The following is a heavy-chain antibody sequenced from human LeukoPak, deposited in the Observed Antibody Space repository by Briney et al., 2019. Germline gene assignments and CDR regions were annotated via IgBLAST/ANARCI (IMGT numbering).Heavy chain of an antibody. CDR2: IYYSGST. D-gene: IGHD3-3*01. J-gene: IGHJ5*02. Sequence: SETLSLTCTVSGGSISSYYWSWIRQPPGKGLEWIGYIYYSGSTNYNPSLKSRVTISVDTSKNQFSLKLSSVTAADTAVYYCARVEGYYDFWSGYYLGNNWFDPWGQGTLVTVSS. CDR1: GGSISSYY. CDR3: ARVEGYYDFWSGYYLGNNWFDP. V-gene: IGHV4-59*01.